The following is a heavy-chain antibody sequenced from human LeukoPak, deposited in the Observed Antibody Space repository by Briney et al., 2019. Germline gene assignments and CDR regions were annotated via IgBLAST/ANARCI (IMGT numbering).Heavy chain of an antibody. D-gene: IGHD3-22*01. J-gene: IGHJ4*02. CDR3: ARALVVVITD. CDR2: IYYSGST. Sequence: SETLSLTCTVSGDSISSSRYYWGWIRQPPGKGLEWIGSIYYSGSTCCNTSLKSRVTISVDTSKNQFSLKLSSVIAADTAVYYCARALVVVITDWGQGTLVTVSS. CDR1: GDSISSSRYY. V-gene: IGHV4-39*01.